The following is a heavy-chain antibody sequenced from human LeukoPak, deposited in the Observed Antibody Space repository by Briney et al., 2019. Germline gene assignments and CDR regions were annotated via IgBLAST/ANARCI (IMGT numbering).Heavy chain of an antibody. Sequence: ASVKVSCKASGGTFSSYAISWVRQAPGQGLEWMGGIIPIFGTANYAQKFQGRVTITADESTSTAYMELSSLRSEDTAVYYCARDSSYYYDSSGYYIPDAFDIWGQGTMVTVSS. CDR1: GGTFSSYA. CDR2: IIPIFGTA. V-gene: IGHV1-69*01. J-gene: IGHJ3*02. D-gene: IGHD3-22*01. CDR3: ARDSSYYYDSSGYYIPDAFDI.